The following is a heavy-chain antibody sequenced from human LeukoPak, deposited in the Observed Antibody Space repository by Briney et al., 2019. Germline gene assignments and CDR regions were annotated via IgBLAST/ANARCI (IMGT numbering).Heavy chain of an antibody. V-gene: IGHV3-21*01. CDR3: VRDLTARNYFGS. CDR2: TGSGHNVI. CDR1: GFTFSHYS. J-gene: IGHJ4*02. Sequence: GGSLRLSCAASGFTFSHYSMNWVRQAPGKGLEWVSSTGSGHNVIYYADSVKGRFTISRDDAKNSVFLQMNNLRVEDTAIYYCVRDLTARNYFGSWGQGALVTVSS. D-gene: IGHD2-21*02.